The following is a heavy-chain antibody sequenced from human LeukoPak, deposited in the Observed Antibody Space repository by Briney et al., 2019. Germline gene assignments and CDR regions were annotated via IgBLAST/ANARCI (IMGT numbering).Heavy chain of an antibody. CDR3: ARGEVSVLWFGELSGAFDI. CDR1: GGSISSGGYY. CDR2: IYYSGST. J-gene: IGHJ3*02. D-gene: IGHD3-10*01. V-gene: IGHV4-31*03. Sequence: PSQTLSLTCTVSGGSISSGGYYWSWIRQHPGKVLERIGYIYYSGSTYYNPSLKSRVTISVDTSKNQFSLKLSSVTAAYTAVYYCARGEVSVLWFGELSGAFDIWGQGTMVTVSS.